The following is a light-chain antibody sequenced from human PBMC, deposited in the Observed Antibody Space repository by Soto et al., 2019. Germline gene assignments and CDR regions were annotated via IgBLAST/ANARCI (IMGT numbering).Light chain of an antibody. J-gene: IGKJ4*01. CDR3: QQYINWPLT. CDR1: QSVSSN. V-gene: IGKV3-15*01. CDR2: GAS. Sequence: EIVMTQSPATLSVSPGERATLSCRASQSVSSNLAWYQQKPGQAHRLLIYGASTRATGIPARFSGSGSGTEITLTISSLQSEDFAVYYCQQYINWPLTFGGGTKAEIK.